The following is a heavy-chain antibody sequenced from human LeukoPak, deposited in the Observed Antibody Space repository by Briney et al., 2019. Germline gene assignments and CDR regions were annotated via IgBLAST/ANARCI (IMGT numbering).Heavy chain of an antibody. Sequence: SQTLSLTCTVSGGSISSGSYYWSWIRQPAGKGLEWIGRIYTSGSTNYNPSLKSRVTISVDTSKNQFSLKLSSVTAADTAVYYWARNCERQEEPAANKNYYNYGMDVWGQGTTATFSS. CDR3: ARNCERQEEPAANKNYYNYGMDV. D-gene: IGHD2-2*01. CDR1: GGSISSGSYY. J-gene: IGHJ6*02. V-gene: IGHV4-61*02. CDR2: IYTSGST.